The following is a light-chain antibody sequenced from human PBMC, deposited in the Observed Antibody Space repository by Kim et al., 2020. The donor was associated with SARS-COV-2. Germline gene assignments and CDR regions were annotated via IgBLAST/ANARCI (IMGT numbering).Light chain of an antibody. CDR1: SSDVGTYNY. V-gene: IGLV2-14*03. J-gene: IGLJ1*01. CDR3: SSYATSRSYV. Sequence: GQSIPIPCPGTSSDVGTYNYVSWYQQYPGKAPKLMIYDVNKRPSGVSNRFSGSKSGNTASLTISGLQAEDEADYYCSSYATSRSYVFGTGTKVTVL. CDR2: DVN.